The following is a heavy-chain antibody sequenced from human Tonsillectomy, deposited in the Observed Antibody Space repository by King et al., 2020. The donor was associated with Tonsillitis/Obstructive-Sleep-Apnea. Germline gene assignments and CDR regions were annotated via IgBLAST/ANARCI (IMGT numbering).Heavy chain of an antibody. CDR3: AKANQYDYFYMDV. CDR1: GFTFDDYA. V-gene: IGHV3-9*01. Sequence: VQLVESGGGLVQPGRSLRLSCAASGFTFDDYAMHWVRQAPGKGLEWVSGISWNSGSIGYADSVKGRFTISRDNAKNSLYLQMNSLRVEDTALYYCAKANQYDYFYMDVWGKGATVTVS. J-gene: IGHJ6*03. CDR2: ISWNSGSI.